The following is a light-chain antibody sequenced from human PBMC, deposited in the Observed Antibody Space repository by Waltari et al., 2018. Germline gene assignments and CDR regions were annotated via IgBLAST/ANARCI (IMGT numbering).Light chain of an antibody. CDR1: SGSLSTTSY. CDR3: ALYMGSGIWV. V-gene: IGLV8-61*01. CDR2: KAN. Sequence: QTVVTQEPSLSVSPGGTVTLTCALSSGSLSTTSYATWYQQTPGPAPRPLVYKANARSSGVPHRFSGSILGHTAALTITGAQADDESDYYCALYMGSGIWVFGGGTRLTVL. J-gene: IGLJ3*02.